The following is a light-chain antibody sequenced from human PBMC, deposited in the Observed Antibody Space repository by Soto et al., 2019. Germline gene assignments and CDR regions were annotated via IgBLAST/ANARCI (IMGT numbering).Light chain of an antibody. Sequence: QSVLTQPASVSGSPGQSITIPCTGTGNDVGGYKYVSWYQQHPGKVPKLMIFEVSNRPSGVSKRFSGSKSGNTSSLNISGLQADDEADYYCSSYTSSMSVVFGGGTKLTVL. J-gene: IGLJ2*01. CDR2: EVS. CDR1: GNDVGGYKY. V-gene: IGLV2-14*01. CDR3: SSYTSSMSVV.